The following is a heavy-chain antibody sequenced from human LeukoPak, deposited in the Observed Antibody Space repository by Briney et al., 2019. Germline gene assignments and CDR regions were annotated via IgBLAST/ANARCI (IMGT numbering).Heavy chain of an antibody. Sequence: YPSETLSLTCTVSGGSISSYYWSWIRQPAGKGLEWIGRIYTSGSTNYNPSLKSRVTMSVDTSKNQFSLKLSSVTAADTAVYCCARKDWNDDSNAFDIWGQGTMVTVS. CDR2: IYTSGST. V-gene: IGHV4-4*07. CDR1: GGSISSYY. D-gene: IGHD1-1*01. J-gene: IGHJ3*02. CDR3: ARKDWNDDSNAFDI.